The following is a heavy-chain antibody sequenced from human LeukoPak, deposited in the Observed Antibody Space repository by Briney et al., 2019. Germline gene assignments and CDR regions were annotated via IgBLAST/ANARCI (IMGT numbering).Heavy chain of an antibody. J-gene: IGHJ4*02. CDR3: ARDWSITIFGGGYDY. V-gene: IGHV4-38-2*02. Sequence: PSETLSLTCTVSGYSISSGYYWGWIRQPPGKWLEWIGSIYHSGSTYYNPSLKSRVTISVDTSKNQFSLKLSSVTAADTAVYYCARDWSITIFGGGYDYWGQGTLVTVSS. CDR1: GYSISSGYY. CDR2: IYHSGST. D-gene: IGHD3-9*01.